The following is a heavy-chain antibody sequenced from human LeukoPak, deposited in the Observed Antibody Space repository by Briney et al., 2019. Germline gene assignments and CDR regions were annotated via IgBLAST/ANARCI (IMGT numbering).Heavy chain of an antibody. CDR1: GFTFSSYW. CDR3: ARDLAVAGIKVGYYGMDV. V-gene: IGHV3-7*01. CDR2: IKQDGSEK. D-gene: IGHD6-19*01. Sequence: GGSLRLSCAASGFTFSSYWMSWVRQAPGKGLEWVANIKQDGSEKYYVDSVKGRFTISRDNAKNSLYLQMNSLRAEDTAVYYCARDLAVAGIKVGYYGMDVWGQGTTVTVSS. J-gene: IGHJ6*02.